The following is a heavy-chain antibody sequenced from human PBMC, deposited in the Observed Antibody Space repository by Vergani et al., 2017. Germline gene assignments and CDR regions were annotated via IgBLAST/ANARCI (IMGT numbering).Heavy chain of an antibody. CDR2: ISFDGTNE. Sequence: QVQLVESGGGVVQPGTSLRLSCVVSGFALNRHAMYWVRQAPGKGLEWVVGISFDGTNEYYPDLVKGRFTISRDIAKNTLYLQMSGLRAEDTAVYYCARDPGIAAAGTVGYSDYWGQGTLVTVSS. CDR1: GFALNRHA. V-gene: IGHV3-30-3*01. CDR3: ARDPGIAAAGTVGYSDY. J-gene: IGHJ4*02. D-gene: IGHD6-13*01.